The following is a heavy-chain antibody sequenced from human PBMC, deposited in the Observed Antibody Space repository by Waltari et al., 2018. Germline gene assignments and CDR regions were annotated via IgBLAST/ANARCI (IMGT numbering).Heavy chain of an antibody. J-gene: IGHJ6*02. CDR1: GHTFTTYA. CDR3: ATSWRGYCSGGSCYGMDV. CDR2: ISPYNDNT. D-gene: IGHD2-15*01. V-gene: IGHV1-18*01. Sequence: QVQLVQSGAEVQKPGASVKVSCKASGHTFTTYAISWVRQAPGQGLEWMGWISPYNDNTNYAQRLQGRVTMTTDTSTSTAYMELRSLRSDDTAVYYCATSWRGYCSGGSCYGMDVWGQGTTVTVSS.